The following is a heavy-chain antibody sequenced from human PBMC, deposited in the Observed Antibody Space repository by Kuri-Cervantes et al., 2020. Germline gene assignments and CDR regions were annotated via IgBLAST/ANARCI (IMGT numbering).Heavy chain of an antibody. D-gene: IGHD1-1*01. CDR3: AKGKISTTGLDY. Sequence: GGSLRLSCAASGFAFSSSAMTWVRQAPQKELEWVSSISGSGGDTYYADSVKGRFTISRDNSKDTLYLQVNSLRAEDTAIYYCAKGKISTTGLDYWGQGNLVTVSS. J-gene: IGHJ4*02. CDR1: GFAFSSSA. V-gene: IGHV3-23*01. CDR2: ISGSGGDT.